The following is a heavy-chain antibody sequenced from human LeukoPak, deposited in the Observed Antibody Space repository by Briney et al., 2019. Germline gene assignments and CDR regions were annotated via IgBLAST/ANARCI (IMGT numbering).Heavy chain of an antibody. CDR1: GFTFSSYW. J-gene: IGHJ4*02. V-gene: IGHV3-7*01. CDR2: IKQDGSEK. CDR3: ARDAQDLYCGGDCDPPLGY. Sequence: GGSLRLSCAASGFTFSSYWMSWVRQAPGKGLEWVANIKQDGSEKYYVDSVKGRFTISRDNAKNSLYLQMNSLRAEDTAVYYCARDAQDLYCGGDCDPPLGYWGQGTLVTVSS. D-gene: IGHD2-21*02.